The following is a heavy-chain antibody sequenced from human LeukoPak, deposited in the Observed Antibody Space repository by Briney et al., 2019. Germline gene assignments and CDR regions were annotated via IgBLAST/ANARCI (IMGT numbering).Heavy chain of an antibody. CDR1: GYTLTDYY. Sequence: ASVNVSCKASGYTLTDYYVHWVRQAPGQDLEWMGFIIPHSGGTNYRQRFQGRVLMTRDMSIGTFYMELSSLRSDDTAVYYCSTEDKFCTTPKCGVYWGQGTLVTVSS. J-gene: IGHJ4*02. CDR2: IIPHSGGT. CDR3: STEDKFCTTPKCGVY. D-gene: IGHD2-15*01. V-gene: IGHV1-2*02.